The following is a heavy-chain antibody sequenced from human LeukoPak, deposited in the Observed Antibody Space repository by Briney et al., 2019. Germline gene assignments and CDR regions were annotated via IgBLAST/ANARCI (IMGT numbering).Heavy chain of an antibody. J-gene: IGHJ4*02. CDR3: TRDEYKGSATFNY. CDR2: IILMFGTT. Sequence: SVKVSCKASGGTFRSAAMSWVRQAPGQGLEWVGHIILMFGTTTYAQKFQGRVTISADESTTTVYMELSSLTSDDTAIYYCTRDEYKGSATFNYWGQGTQVIVSS. D-gene: IGHD1-1*01. CDR1: GGTFRSAA. V-gene: IGHV1-69*01.